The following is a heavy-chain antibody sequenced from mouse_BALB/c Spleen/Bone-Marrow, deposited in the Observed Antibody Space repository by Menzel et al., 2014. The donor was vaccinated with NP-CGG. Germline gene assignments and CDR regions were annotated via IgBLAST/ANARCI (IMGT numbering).Heavy chain of an antibody. D-gene: IGHD2-3*01. Sequence: EVQLQESGPELVKPGASVKISCKTSGYTFSDYTLHWVKQSHGKSLEWIGGVNPNIGGTSYNQKFKGKASLTVNKSSTTAYMELRSLTSDDSAVYYCARGRWYYWGQGTTLTVSS. CDR3: ARGRWYY. J-gene: IGHJ2*01. CDR1: GYTFSDYT. V-gene: IGHV1-22*01. CDR2: VNPNIGGT.